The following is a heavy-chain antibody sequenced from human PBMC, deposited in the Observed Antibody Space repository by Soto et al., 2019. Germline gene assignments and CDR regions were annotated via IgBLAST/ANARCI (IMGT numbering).Heavy chain of an antibody. CDR1: GGSISNYY. CDR3: ARDHPHSYGVYYFDY. CDR2: TYSSGST. Sequence: ETLSLTCTVSGGSISNYYWNWIRQSPGKGLEWIGYTYSSGSTHYNPSLQNRVTISIDTSKNQVSLKVNSVTAADTAVYYCARDHPHSYGVYYFDYWGQGTPVTVS. V-gene: IGHV4-59*01. J-gene: IGHJ4*02. D-gene: IGHD5-18*01.